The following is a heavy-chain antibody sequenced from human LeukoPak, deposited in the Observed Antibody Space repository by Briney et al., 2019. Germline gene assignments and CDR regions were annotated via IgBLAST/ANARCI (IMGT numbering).Heavy chain of an antibody. CDR1: GGSISSYY. Sequence: KASETLSLSCTVSGGSISSYYWSWIRQPPGKGLEWVGRIKSKTDGGTTDYAAPVKGRFTISRDDSKNTLYLQMNSLKTEDTAVYYCTSPRVAVAGTVYWGQGTLVTVSS. CDR2: IKSKTDGGTT. J-gene: IGHJ4*02. CDR3: TSPRVAVAGTVY. D-gene: IGHD6-19*01. V-gene: IGHV3-15*01.